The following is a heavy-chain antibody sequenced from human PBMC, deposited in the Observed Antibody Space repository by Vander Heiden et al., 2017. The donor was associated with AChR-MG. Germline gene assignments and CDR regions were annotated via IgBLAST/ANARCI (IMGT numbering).Heavy chain of an antibody. Sequence: QVQLVQSGAEVKKPGASVKVSCKASGYTFTSYGISWVRQAPGQGLEWMGWISAYNGNTNYAQKLQGRVTMTTDTSTSTAYVELRSLRSDDTAVYYCARGSYCGGGDCYSPPTPNFDYWGQGTLVTVSS. CDR3: ARGSYCGGGDCYSPPTPNFDY. CDR1: GYTFTSYG. CDR2: ISAYNGNT. J-gene: IGHJ4*02. V-gene: IGHV1-18*01. D-gene: IGHD2-21*02.